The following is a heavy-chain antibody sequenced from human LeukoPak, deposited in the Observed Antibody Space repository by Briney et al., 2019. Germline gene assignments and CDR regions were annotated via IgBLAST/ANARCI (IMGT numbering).Heavy chain of an antibody. CDR3: ARGLRSRDGYNYDYFDD. CDR2: IYYSGST. J-gene: IGHJ4*02. V-gene: IGHV4-61*08. D-gene: IGHD5-24*01. Sequence: SETLSLTCTVSGGSISSRGYYWSWIRQPPGKGLEWIGNIYYSGSTNYNPSLKSRVTISVDTSKNQFSLKLSSVTAADTAVYYCARGLRSRDGYNYDYFDDWGQGTLVTVSS. CDR1: GGSISSRGYY.